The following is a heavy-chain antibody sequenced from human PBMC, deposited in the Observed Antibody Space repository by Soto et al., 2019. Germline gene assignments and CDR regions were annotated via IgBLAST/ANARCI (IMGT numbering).Heavy chain of an antibody. Sequence: ASVKVSCKASGYTFTSYGISWVRQAPGQGLEWMGWISAYNGNTNYAQKLQGRVTMTTETSTSTAYMELRSLRSDDTAVYYCARKKYYDFWSGYPLNQKTTYYYYYYMDVWGKGTTVTVSS. CDR1: GYTFTSYG. CDR2: ISAYNGNT. V-gene: IGHV1-18*01. CDR3: ARKKYYDFWSGYPLNQKTTYYYYYYMDV. J-gene: IGHJ6*03. D-gene: IGHD3-3*01.